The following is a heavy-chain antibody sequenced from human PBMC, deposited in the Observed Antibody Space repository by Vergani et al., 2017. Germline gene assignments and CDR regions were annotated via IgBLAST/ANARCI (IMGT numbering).Heavy chain of an antibody. J-gene: IGHJ6*03. D-gene: IGHD1-7*01. Sequence: EVQLLESGGGLVQPGGSLRLSCAASGFTFSSYAMSWVRQAPGKGLEWVSVIYSGGSSTYYADSVKGRFTISRDNSKNTLYLQMNSLRAEDTAVYYCARELELRVEGHYYCMDVWGKGTTVTVSS. CDR3: ARELELRVEGHYYCMDV. CDR2: IYSGGSST. V-gene: IGHV3-23*03. CDR1: GFTFSSYA.